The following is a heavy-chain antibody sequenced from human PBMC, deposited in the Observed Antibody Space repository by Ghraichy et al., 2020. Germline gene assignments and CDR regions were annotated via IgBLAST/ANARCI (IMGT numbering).Heavy chain of an antibody. Sequence: GESLNISCATSGFSFSGHSINWVRQAPGQGLEWISYISGTGRTIHYADSAKGRFTISRDTAKNSVSLQMNSLRADDTAIYYCARQNWNDDYFDSWGRGTLVTVSS. J-gene: IGHJ4*02. CDR2: ISGTGRTI. D-gene: IGHD1-1*01. CDR1: GFSFSGHS. V-gene: IGHV3-48*01. CDR3: ARQNWNDDYFDS.